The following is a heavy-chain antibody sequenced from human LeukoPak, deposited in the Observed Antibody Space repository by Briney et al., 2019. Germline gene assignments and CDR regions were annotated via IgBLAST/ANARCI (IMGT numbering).Heavy chain of an antibody. CDR2: INSDGSST. CDR3: ARVYETNGYLY. Sequence: GGSLRLSCAASGFTFSSYWMHWVRQAPGKGLVWVSRINSDGSSTSYADSVKGRFTISRDNAKNTVYLQMNSLRVEDTAVYYCARVYETNGYLYWGQGSLVTVSS. J-gene: IGHJ4*02. D-gene: IGHD3-22*01. V-gene: IGHV3-74*01. CDR1: GFTFSSYW.